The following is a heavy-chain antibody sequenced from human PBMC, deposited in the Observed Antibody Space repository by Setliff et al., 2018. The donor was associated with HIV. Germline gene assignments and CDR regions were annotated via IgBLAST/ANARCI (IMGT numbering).Heavy chain of an antibody. CDR2: IYVSGST. Sequence: SETLSLTCAVSAGSISSDQWSWIRQPPGKGLEWIGNIYVSGSTNYNPSLKSRGTISVDTSKKQVSLKLTSVTAADTAAYYCARLQSFGWFFDYWGQGIPVTVSS. J-gene: IGHJ4*02. D-gene: IGHD2-15*01. CDR1: AGSISSDQ. V-gene: IGHV4-4*09. CDR3: ARLQSFGWFFDY.